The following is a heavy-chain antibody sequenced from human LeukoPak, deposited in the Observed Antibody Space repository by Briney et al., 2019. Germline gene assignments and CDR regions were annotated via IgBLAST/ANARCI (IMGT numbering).Heavy chain of an antibody. D-gene: IGHD3-3*01. CDR1: GFTFSSYS. Sequence: PGGSLRLSCAASGFTFSSYSMTWVRQAPGKGLEWVSSMSSGSRYIYYADSVRGRFTIFRDNAKNSLYLLMNSLRAEDTAVYYCARDRPTGASRLFVVQWGQGTLVTVSS. J-gene: IGHJ1*01. CDR2: MSSGSRYI. CDR3: ARDRPTGASRLFVVQ. V-gene: IGHV3-21*01.